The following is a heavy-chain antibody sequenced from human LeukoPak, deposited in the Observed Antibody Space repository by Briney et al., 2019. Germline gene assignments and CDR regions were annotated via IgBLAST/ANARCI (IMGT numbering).Heavy chain of an antibody. CDR1: GGSFSGYY. V-gene: IGHV4-34*01. Sequence: SETLSLTCAVYGGSFSGYYWSWIRQPPGKGLEWIGEINHSGSTNYNPSLKSRVTISVDTSKNQFSLKLSSVTAADTAVYYCAREVRRSRGPGWFDPWGQGTLVTVSS. CDR3: AREVRRSRGPGWFDP. CDR2: INHSGST. J-gene: IGHJ5*02. D-gene: IGHD1-1*01.